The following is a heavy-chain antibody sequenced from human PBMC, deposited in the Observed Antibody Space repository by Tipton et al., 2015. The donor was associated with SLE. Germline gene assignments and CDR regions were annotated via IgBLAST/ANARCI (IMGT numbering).Heavy chain of an antibody. CDR3: AFSVAYDAFDI. CDR1: GGSVSSGSYY. D-gene: IGHD6-19*01. Sequence: TLSLTCTVSGGSVSSGSYYWSWIRQPPGKGLEWIGYIYYSGSTNYNPSLKSRVTISVDTSKNQFSLKLSSVTAADTAVYYCAFSVAYDAFDIWGQGTMVTVSS. CDR2: IYYSGST. V-gene: IGHV4-61*01. J-gene: IGHJ3*02.